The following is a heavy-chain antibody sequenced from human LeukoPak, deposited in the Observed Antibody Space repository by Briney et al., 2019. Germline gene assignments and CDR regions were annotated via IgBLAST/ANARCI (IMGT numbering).Heavy chain of an antibody. V-gene: IGHV4-39*07. CDR1: GGSINSSSSYY. D-gene: IGHD3-22*01. CDR3: ARHYDSSGLDAFDI. CDR2: IYYSGSS. Sequence: SETLSLTCTVSGGSINSSSSYYWGWIRQPPGKGLEWIGSIYYSGSSYYNPSLKSRVTISVDTSKNQFSLKLSSVTAADTAVYYCARHYDSSGLDAFDIWGQGTMVTVSS. J-gene: IGHJ3*02.